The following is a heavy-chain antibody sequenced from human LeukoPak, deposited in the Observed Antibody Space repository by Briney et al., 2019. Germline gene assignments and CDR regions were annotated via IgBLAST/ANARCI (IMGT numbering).Heavy chain of an antibody. Sequence: PSGTLSLTCAVSGVSIINNKWWSWVRQSPGKGLEWIGEIFHSGSTNYNPSLKSRVTISIDKSKNQFSLKLNSVTAADTAVYYCARGSGPIVGTTIYYYMDVWGKGTTVTVSS. CDR1: GVSIINNKW. J-gene: IGHJ6*03. V-gene: IGHV4-4*02. CDR2: IFHSGST. CDR3: ARGSGPIVGTTIYYYMDV. D-gene: IGHD1-26*01.